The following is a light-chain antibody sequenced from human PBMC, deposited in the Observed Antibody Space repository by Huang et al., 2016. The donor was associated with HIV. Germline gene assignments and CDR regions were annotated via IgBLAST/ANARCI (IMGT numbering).Light chain of an antibody. CDR2: GAS. CDR1: QSVRSN. J-gene: IGKJ1*01. Sequence: DILLTQSPGTLSVSPGERVTLSCRASQSVRSNLAWYQQRPGPAPRLLIFGASTRATGIPARFSGGGSGTEFTLSIDRLQSEDFAVYYCQQYEDWRKTFSQGTKVDVK. V-gene: IGKV3-15*01. CDR3: QQYEDWRKT.